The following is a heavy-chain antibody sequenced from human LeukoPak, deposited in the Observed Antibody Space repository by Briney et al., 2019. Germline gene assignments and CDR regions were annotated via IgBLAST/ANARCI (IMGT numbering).Heavy chain of an antibody. CDR3: ANGPPFGVVPAAGAFDI. CDR2: ISGSGGST. D-gene: IGHD2-2*01. J-gene: IGHJ3*02. Sequence: PGRSLRLSCAASGFTFSSYAMSWVRQAPGKGLEWVSAISGSGGSTYYADSVKGRFTISRDNSKNTLYLQMNSLRAEDTAVYYCANGPPFGVVPAAGAFDIWGQGTMVTVSS. CDR1: GFTFSSYA. V-gene: IGHV3-23*01.